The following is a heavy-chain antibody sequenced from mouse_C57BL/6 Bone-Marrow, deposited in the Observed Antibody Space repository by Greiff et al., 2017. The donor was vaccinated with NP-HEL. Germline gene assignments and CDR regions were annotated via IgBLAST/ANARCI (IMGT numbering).Heavy chain of an antibody. D-gene: IGHD2-4*01. CDR3: ARKGDYDELYWYFDV. V-gene: IGHV2-2*01. J-gene: IGHJ1*03. CDR2: IWSGGST. Sequence: VKLVESGPGLVQPSQSLSITCTVSGFSLTSYGVHWVRQSPGKGLEWLGVIWSGGSTDYNAAFISRLSISKDNSKSQVFFKMNSLQADDTAIYYCARKGDYDELYWYFDVWGTGTTVTVSS. CDR1: GFSLTSYG.